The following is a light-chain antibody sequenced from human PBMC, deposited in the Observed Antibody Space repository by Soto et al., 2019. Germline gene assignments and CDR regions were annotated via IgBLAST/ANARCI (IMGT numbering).Light chain of an antibody. CDR1: SSDVGDYNY. V-gene: IGLV2-14*01. J-gene: IGLJ1*01. CDR2: MVS. CDR3: TSPTPGSLYV. Sequence: QSALTQPPSASGSPGQSVTISCTGTSSDVGDYNYVSWYQQYPGRVPKLLIYMVSNRPLGVSNRFTGSKSGNTASLTISGLQAEDEADYFCTSPTPGSLYVFGTGTKLTVL.